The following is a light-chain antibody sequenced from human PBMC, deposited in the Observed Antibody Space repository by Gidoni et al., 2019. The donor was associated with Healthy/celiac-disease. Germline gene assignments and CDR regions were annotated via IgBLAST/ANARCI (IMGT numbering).Light chain of an antibody. Sequence: QSALTQPASVSGSPGQSITISCTGTSSDVGGYNYVSWYQQHPGKAPELMIYEVSNRPSGVSNRFSGSKSGNTASLTISGLQAEDEADYYCSSYTSSSTRVFGGGTKLTGL. V-gene: IGLV2-14*01. J-gene: IGLJ3*02. CDR3: SSYTSSSTRV. CDR2: EVS. CDR1: SSDVGGYNY.